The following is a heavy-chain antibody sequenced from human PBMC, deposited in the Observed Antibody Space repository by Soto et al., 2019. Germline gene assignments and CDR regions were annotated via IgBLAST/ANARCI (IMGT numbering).Heavy chain of an antibody. CDR3: ARDPHGSGSYYINYYYYYYMDV. J-gene: IGHJ6*03. Sequence: ASAKVSCKASCYTFTSYGITWVRQAPGQGLERMGWITAYNGNTNYAQKLQGRVTMTTDTSTSTAYMELRSLRSDDTAVYYCARDPHGSGSYYINYYYYYYMDVWGKGNPGHRL. CDR1: CYTFTSYG. CDR2: ITAYNGNT. V-gene: IGHV1-18*04. D-gene: IGHD3-10*01.